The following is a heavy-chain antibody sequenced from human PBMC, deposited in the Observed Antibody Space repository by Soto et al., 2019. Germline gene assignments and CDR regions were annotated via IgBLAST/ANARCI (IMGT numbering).Heavy chain of an antibody. V-gene: IGHV3-30-3*01. J-gene: IGHJ4*02. D-gene: IGHD5-18*01. CDR2: ISYDGSNK. CDR3: ARGRGIQLWFHFDY. CDR1: GFTFSSYA. Sequence: SLRLSCASSGFTFSSYAMHWVPQAPGKGLEWVAVISYDGSNKYYADSVKGRFTISRDNSKNTLYLQMNSVRAEDTAVYYCARGRGIQLWFHFDYWGQGTLVTVSS.